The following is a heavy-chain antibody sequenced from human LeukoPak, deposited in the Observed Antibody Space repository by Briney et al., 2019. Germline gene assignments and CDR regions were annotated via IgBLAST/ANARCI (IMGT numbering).Heavy chain of an antibody. D-gene: IGHD6-13*01. Sequence: GGSLRLSCAASGFTFSNYGMHWVRQAPGKGLEWVAFIRYDGSNDYHADSVKGRFTISRDNSKNTMYLQMNSLRAEDTAVYYCARELAAADYWGQGTLVTVSS. CDR2: IRYDGSND. J-gene: IGHJ4*02. V-gene: IGHV3-30*02. CDR3: ARELAAADY. CDR1: GFTFSNYG.